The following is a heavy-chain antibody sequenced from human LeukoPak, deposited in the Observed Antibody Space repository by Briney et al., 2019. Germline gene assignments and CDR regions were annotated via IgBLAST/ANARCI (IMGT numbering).Heavy chain of an antibody. CDR3: ARGVQGFYYFDY. CDR2: IKQDGSEK. CDR1: GFTFSSYW. Sequence: GGSLRLSCAASGFTFSSYWMSWVRQVPGKGLEWVANIKQDGSEKYYVDSVKVRFTISRDNAKKSLYLQMNSLRGEDTAVYYCARGVQGFYYFDYWGQGTLVTVSS. J-gene: IGHJ4*02. D-gene: IGHD3/OR15-3a*01. V-gene: IGHV3-7*01.